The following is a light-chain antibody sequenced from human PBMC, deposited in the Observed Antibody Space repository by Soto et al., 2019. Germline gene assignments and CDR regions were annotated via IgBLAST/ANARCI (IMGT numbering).Light chain of an antibody. J-gene: IGKJ1*01. CDR3: QQYNDWPLT. CDR1: QSVSSN. V-gene: IGKV3-15*01. CDR2: GAF. Sequence: EILMTQSPVTLSVSPGERATLSCRPSQSVSSNLAWYQQKPGQAPSLLIYGAFTRATGIPARFSGTGSGTEFTLTISSLQSEDFALYYCQQYNDWPLTFGQGTKVDIK.